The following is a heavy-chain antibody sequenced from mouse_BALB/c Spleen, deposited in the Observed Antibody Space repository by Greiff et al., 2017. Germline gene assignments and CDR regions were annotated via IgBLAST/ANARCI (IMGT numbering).Heavy chain of an antibody. CDR2: IRNKANGYTT. V-gene: IGHV7-3*02. CDR3: ARLSYGLAWFAY. CDR1: GFTFTDYY. Sequence: EVKLVESGGGLVQPGGSLRLSCATSGFTFTDYYMSWVRQPPGKALEWLGFIRNKANGYTTEYSASVKGRFTISRDNSQSILYLQMNTLRAEDSATYYCARLSYGLAWFAYWGQGTLVTVSA. D-gene: IGHD2-1*01. J-gene: IGHJ3*01.